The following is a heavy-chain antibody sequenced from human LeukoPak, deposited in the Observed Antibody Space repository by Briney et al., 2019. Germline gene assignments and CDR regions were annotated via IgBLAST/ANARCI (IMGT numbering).Heavy chain of an antibody. J-gene: IGHJ4*02. CDR2: IYYSGST. Sequence: SETLSLTCTVSGGSFSGYYWSWIRQPPGKGLEWIAYIYYSGSTSYNPSLKSRVTISLDTSKNQFSLKLSSVTDADTAVYYCARLYYYFDYWGQGTLVTVSS. CDR3: ARLYYYFDY. V-gene: IGHV4-59*08. D-gene: IGHD3-10*01. CDR1: GGSFSGYY.